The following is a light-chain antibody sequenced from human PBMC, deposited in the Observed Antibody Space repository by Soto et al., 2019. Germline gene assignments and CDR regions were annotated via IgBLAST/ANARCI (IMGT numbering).Light chain of an antibody. V-gene: IGKV1-5*03. CDR1: QSISRW. Sequence: DIQMTQSPSTLSASVGDRVTITCRAIQSISRWLAWYQHKPGKAPQLLMYEASRLQSGVPSRHSGSGSGTEFTLTISCLQPEELATYYCQQYNNSALTVGGGTKVDLK. CDR3: QQYNNSALT. CDR2: EAS. J-gene: IGKJ4*01.